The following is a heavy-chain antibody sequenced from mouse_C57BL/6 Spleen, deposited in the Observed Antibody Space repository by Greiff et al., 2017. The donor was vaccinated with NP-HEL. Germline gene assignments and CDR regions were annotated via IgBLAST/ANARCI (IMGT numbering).Heavy chain of an antibody. CDR1: GFTFSSYG. D-gene: IGHD2-4*01. CDR2: ISSGGSYT. V-gene: IGHV5-6*01. CDR3: ARQGAYDYDRGYYFDY. J-gene: IGHJ2*01. Sequence: EVQVVESGGDLVKPGGSLKLSCAASGFTFSSYGMSWVRQTPDKRLEWVATISSGGSYTYYPDSVKGRFTISRDNAKNTLYLQMSSLKSEDTAMYYCARQGAYDYDRGYYFDYWGQGTTLTVSS.